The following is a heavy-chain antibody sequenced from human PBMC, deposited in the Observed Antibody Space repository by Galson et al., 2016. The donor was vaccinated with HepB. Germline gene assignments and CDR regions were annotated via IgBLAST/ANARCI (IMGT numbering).Heavy chain of an antibody. Sequence: SVKISCKASGYTFTRYYIHWVRQAPGQGLEWMGGIIPMLDTTNYAQKFQGRLTITADESTRTAFMDLSSLRSEDTAMYYCARDGYSSGWDRDGYWGQGTLVTVSS. V-gene: IGHV1-69*13. J-gene: IGHJ4*02. D-gene: IGHD6-19*01. CDR3: ARDGYSSGWDRDGY. CDR2: IIPMLDTT. CDR1: GYTFTRYY.